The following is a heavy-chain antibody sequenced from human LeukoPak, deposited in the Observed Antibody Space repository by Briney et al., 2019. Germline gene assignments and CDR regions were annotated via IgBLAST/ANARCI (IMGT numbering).Heavy chain of an antibody. V-gene: IGHV3-30*02. CDR3: VKDHSSGLLG. J-gene: IGHJ4*02. CDR1: GFTFSSYG. CDR2: IRYDGGSI. Sequence: SGGSLRLSCAASGFTFSSYGMHWVRQAPGKGLEWVAFIRYDGGSIYYADSVKGRFTISRDNSKGTLYVQMNSLRVEDTAVYHCVKDHSSGLLGWGQGTLVTVSS. D-gene: IGHD6-25*01.